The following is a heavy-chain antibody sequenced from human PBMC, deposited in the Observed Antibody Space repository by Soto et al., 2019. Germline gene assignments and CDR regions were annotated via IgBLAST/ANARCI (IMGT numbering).Heavy chain of an antibody. D-gene: IGHD4-17*01. Sequence: QVQLVQSGTEVKKPGSSVRVSCKASGGTFSTLAVSWVRQAPGQGLGWMGGIIPIFGRPVYAQKFQGRVTISTCESTSIVYMELGSLSSDDTAVYYGARAPYEDYALAEPNYVDAWGQGTGVTVSS. V-gene: IGHV1-69*01. CDR2: IIPIFGRP. CDR1: GGTFSTLA. CDR3: ARAPYEDYALAEPNYVDA. J-gene: IGHJ4*02.